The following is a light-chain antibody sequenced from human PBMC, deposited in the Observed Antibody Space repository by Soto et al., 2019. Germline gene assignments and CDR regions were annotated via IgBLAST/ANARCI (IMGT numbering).Light chain of an antibody. V-gene: IGKV1-27*01. Sequence: GVSDTNTCLASQGISNYLAWYQQKPGKVPKLLIYAASTLQSGVPSRFSGSGSGADFTLTISILQPEDSATYYCEQGKSFPLTFGGGTKVDIK. J-gene: IGKJ4*01. CDR2: AAS. CDR1: QGISNY. CDR3: EQGKSFPLT.